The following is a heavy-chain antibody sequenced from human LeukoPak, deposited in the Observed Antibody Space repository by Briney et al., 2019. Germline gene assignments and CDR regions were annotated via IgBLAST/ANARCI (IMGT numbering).Heavy chain of an antibody. V-gene: IGHV1-69*13. J-gene: IGHJ4*02. D-gene: IGHD3-22*01. CDR2: IIPIFGTA. CDR3: ASAYYYDSSGYYPRFDY. CDR1: GFVFTSYG. Sequence: ASVKVSCKASGFVFTSYGFTWVRQAPGQGLEWMGGIIPIFGTANYAQKFQGRVTITADESTSTAYMELSSLRSEDTAVYYCASAYYYDSSGYYPRFDYWGQGTLVTVSS.